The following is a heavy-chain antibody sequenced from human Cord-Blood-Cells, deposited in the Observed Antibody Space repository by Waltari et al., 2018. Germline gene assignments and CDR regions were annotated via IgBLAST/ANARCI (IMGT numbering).Heavy chain of an antibody. V-gene: IGHV1-2*02. J-gene: IGHJ4*02. Sequence: QVQLVQSGAEVKKPGASVKVSCKASGYTFTGYYMHWVRQAPGQGLGWMGGINPNSGGTNNAQKFQGGVTMTRDTSISTAYMELSRLRSDDTAVYYCARLSDGDYWGQGTLVTVSS. CDR2: INPNSGGT. CDR3: ARLSDGDY. CDR1: GYTFTGYY.